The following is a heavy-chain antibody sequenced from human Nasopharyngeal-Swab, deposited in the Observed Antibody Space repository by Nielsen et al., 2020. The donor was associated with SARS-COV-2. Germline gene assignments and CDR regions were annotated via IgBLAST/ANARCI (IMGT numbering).Heavy chain of an antibody. J-gene: IGHJ4*02. Sequence: GESLKISCAASGFTFSSYSMNWVRQAPGKGLERVSYISSSSSTIYYADSVKGRFTISRDNAKNSLYLQMNSLRAEDTAVYYCAREGWHYDFWSGSLGFDYWGQGTLVTVSS. CDR1: GFTFSSYS. CDR2: ISSSSSTI. D-gene: IGHD3-3*01. CDR3: AREGWHYDFWSGSLGFDY. V-gene: IGHV3-48*01.